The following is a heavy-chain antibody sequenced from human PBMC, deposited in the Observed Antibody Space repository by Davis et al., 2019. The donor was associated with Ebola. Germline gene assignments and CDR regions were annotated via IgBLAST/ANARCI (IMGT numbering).Heavy chain of an antibody. CDR3: ARGVLRFLEYGMDV. D-gene: IGHD3-3*01. J-gene: IGHJ6*02. CDR1: GDSISSSNW. CDR2: ISQSGST. Sequence: MPSETLSLTCAVSGDSISSSNWWSWVRQPPGKGLEWISEISQSGSTNYNPSLKSRVTISVDTSKNQFSLKLSSVTAADTAVYYCARGVLRFLEYGMDVWGQGTTVTVSS. V-gene: IGHV4-4*02.